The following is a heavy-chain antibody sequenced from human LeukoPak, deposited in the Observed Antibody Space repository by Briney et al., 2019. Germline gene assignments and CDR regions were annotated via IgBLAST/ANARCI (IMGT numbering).Heavy chain of an antibody. CDR2: IYNSGST. J-gene: IGHJ4*02. CDR3: ARTGVVATSYFFDY. D-gene: IGHD5-12*01. Sequence: PSETLSLTCAVSGGSISSYYWSWIRQPAGKGLEWIGHIYNSGSTNYNPSLKGRVTMSVDTSKNQFSLKLTSVTAADTAVYYCARTGVVATSYFFDYWGQGILVTVSS. CDR1: GGSISSYY. V-gene: IGHV4-4*07.